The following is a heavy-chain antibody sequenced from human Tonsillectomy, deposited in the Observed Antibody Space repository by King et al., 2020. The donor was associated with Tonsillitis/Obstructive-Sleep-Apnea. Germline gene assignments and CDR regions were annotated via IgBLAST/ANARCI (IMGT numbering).Heavy chain of an antibody. CDR1: GFTFSSYW. J-gene: IGHJ6*03. V-gene: IGHV3-74*01. Sequence: VQLVESGGGLVQPGGSLRLSCAASGFTFSSYWMHWVRQAPGKGLVWVARMNCDGSSTRYADSVKGRFTISRDNAKNKLYLQMNSLRAEDTAVYYCATSPYYYYMDVWGKGTTVTVSS. CDR3: ATSPYYYYMDV. CDR2: MNCDGSST.